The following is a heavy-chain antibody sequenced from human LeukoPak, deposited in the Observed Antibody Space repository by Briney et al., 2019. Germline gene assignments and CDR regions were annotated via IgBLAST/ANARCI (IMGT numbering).Heavy chain of an antibody. CDR3: ARDRSTVAGIDY. Sequence: GGSLRLSCAASGFTFSTYWMAWVRQAPGKGLEWVATIKPDGGDKYYVDSVKGRFTISRDNARNSLFFQMNSLRAEDTAVYYCARDRSTVAGIDYWGQGTLVTVSS. V-gene: IGHV3-7*01. CDR1: GFTFSTYW. D-gene: IGHD6-19*01. CDR2: IKPDGGDK. J-gene: IGHJ4*02.